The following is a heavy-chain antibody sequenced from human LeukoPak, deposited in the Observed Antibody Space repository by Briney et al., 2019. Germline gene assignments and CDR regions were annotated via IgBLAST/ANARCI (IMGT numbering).Heavy chain of an antibody. V-gene: IGHV3-66*01. D-gene: IGHD3-22*01. Sequence: GGSLRLSCAASGFTVSSNYMSWVRQAPGKGLEWVSVIYSGGSTYYADSVKGRFTISRDNSKNTLYLQMNSLRAEDTAVYYCAKYYYDSSGYGAFDIWGQGTMVTVSS. CDR3: AKYYYDSSGYGAFDI. CDR1: GFTVSSNY. J-gene: IGHJ3*02. CDR2: IYSGGST.